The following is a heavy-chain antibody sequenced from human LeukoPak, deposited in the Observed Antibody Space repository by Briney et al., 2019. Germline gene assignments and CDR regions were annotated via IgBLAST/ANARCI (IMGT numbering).Heavy chain of an antibody. Sequence: SETLSLTCAVSGYSISSGYYWTWIRPPAGKGLEWIGRVYTSGSTHYNPSLKTRLTMSVDTSKNQSSLKLSSVIAADTAVYYCARLITGTTTAFDIWGQGTMVTVSS. J-gene: IGHJ3*02. D-gene: IGHD1-7*01. CDR2: VYTSGST. CDR3: ARLITGTTTAFDI. V-gene: IGHV4-4*07. CDR1: GYSISSGYY.